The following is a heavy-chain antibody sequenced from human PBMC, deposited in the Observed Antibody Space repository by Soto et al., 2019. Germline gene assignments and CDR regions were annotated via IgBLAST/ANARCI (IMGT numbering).Heavy chain of an antibody. CDR2: ISFDGTKK. CDR1: GFTFNSYA. CDR3: AREDDYGYRYINYGLDV. J-gene: IGHJ6*02. D-gene: IGHD4-17*01. Sequence: QAQLVESGGGVVQPGRSLRLSCAASGFTFNSYALHWVRQAPGKGLEWVAVISFDGTKKYYSDSVKGRFTISRDNLKNTLYLQMNTLRVEDAALYFGAREDDYGYRYINYGLDVWGQGTTVTVSS. V-gene: IGHV3-30-3*01.